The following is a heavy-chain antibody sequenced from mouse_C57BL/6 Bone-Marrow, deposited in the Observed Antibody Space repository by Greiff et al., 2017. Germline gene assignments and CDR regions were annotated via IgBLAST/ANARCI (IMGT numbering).Heavy chain of an antibody. J-gene: IGHJ1*03. CDR3: ARDGSSYCWYFDV. CDR1: GYTFTSYW. CDR2: IYPGSGST. D-gene: IGHD1-1*01. Sequence: QVQLQQPGAELVKPGASVKMSCKASGYTFTSYWITWVKQRPGQGLEWIGDIYPGSGSTNYNEKFKSKATLTVDTSSSISYMPLSSLTSEDSAVYYCARDGSSYCWYFDVWGTGTTVTVSS. V-gene: IGHV1-55*01.